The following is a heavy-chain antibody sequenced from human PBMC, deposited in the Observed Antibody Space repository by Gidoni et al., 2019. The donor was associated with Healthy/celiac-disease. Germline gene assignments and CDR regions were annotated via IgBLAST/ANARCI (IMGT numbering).Heavy chain of an antibody. D-gene: IGHD6-19*01. V-gene: IGHV5-10-1*01. J-gene: IGHJ4*02. CDR2: IDPSDSYT. Sequence: EVQLVQSGAEVKKPGESLRISGKGSGYSFTSYWISWVLQMPVKGLEWMGRIDPSDSYTNYSPSFQGHVTISADKSISTAYLQWSSLKASDTAMYYCARQAYSSGWYAYWGQGTLVTVSS. CDR1: GYSFTSYW. CDR3: ARQAYSSGWYAY.